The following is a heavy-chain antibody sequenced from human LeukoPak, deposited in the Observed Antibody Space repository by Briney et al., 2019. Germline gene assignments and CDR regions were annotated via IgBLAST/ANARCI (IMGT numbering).Heavy chain of an antibody. CDR3: AKGPAYTYGYGDY. CDR1: GFTFNNYA. CDR2: ISGSGGST. D-gene: IGHD5-18*01. Sequence: GGSLRLSCAASGFTFNNYAMSWVRQAPGKGLEWVSVISGSGGSTNYADSVKGRFTISRDDSKNTLYLQMNSLRAEDTAVYYCAKGPAYTYGYGDYWGQGTLVTVSS. J-gene: IGHJ4*02. V-gene: IGHV3-23*01.